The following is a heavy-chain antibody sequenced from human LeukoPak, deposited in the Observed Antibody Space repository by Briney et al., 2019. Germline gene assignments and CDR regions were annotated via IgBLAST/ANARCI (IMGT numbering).Heavy chain of an antibody. CDR3: ARTANYYDSSGYYSEPYDAFDI. Sequence: GESLKISCKGSGYGFTSYWIGWVRQMPGKGLEWMGIIYPGDSDTRYSPSFQGQVIISADKSISTASLQWSSLKASDTAMYYCARTANYYDSSGYYSEPYDAFDIWGQGTMVTVSS. D-gene: IGHD3-22*01. V-gene: IGHV5-51*01. J-gene: IGHJ3*02. CDR2: IYPGDSDT. CDR1: GYGFTSYW.